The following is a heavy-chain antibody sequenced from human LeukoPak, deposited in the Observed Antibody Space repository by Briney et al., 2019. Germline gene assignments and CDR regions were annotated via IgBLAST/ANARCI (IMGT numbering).Heavy chain of an antibody. J-gene: IGHJ4*02. CDR2: IYSSGST. D-gene: IGHD3-10*02. V-gene: IGHV4-59*01. Sequence: SETLSLTCTVSGGSISSYYWSWIRQPPGKGLEWIGYIYSSGSTNYSPSLKGRVTISVDTSNNQFSLKLSSVTAADTAVYYCASVRGYFDYWGQGTLVTVSS. CDR1: GGSISSYY. CDR3: ASVRGYFDY.